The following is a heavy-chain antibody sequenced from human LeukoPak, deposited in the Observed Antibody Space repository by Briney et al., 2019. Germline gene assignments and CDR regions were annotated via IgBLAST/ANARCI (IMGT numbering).Heavy chain of an antibody. CDR2: ISGDGGST. CDR3: AKWGYSGYDYKLGAFDI. D-gene: IGHD5-12*01. Sequence: PGGSLRLSCAASGFTISSYFMSWVRQAPGKGLEWVSLISGDGGSTYYADSVKGRFTISRDNSKNSLYLQMNSLRTEDTALYYCAKWGYSGYDYKLGAFDIWGQGTMVTVSS. J-gene: IGHJ3*02. V-gene: IGHV3-43*02. CDR1: GFTISSYF.